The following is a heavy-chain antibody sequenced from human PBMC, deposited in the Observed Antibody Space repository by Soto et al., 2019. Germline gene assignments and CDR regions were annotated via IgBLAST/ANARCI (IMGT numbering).Heavy chain of an antibody. Sequence: SETLSLTCNASGGSISSTSYAWGWIRQSPGKGLEWIGTIDYSGTINYNPSLKSRITISVDTSKNQFSLKLSSVTAADTAVYYCARRLARSYFDFWSGTSGNYYYYMDVWGKGTTVTVSS. J-gene: IGHJ6*03. CDR1: GGSISSTSYA. CDR2: IDYSGTI. V-gene: IGHV4-39*01. D-gene: IGHD3-3*01. CDR3: ARRLARSYFDFWSGTSGNYYYYMDV.